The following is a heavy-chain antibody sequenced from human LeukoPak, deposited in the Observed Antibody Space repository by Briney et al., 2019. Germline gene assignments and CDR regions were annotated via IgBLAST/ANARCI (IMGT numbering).Heavy chain of an antibody. V-gene: IGHV5-51*01. J-gene: IGHJ6*02. CDR1: GYSFTDDW. D-gene: IGHD2-21*02. CDR3: ARRADAYCCGDCQYHMDV. CDR2: IYPGDSDT. Sequence: GESLKISCKGSGYSFTDDWIGWVRQMPGKGLEWMGIIYPGDSDTRYSPSFQGQVTFSADKSINSAYLQWSSLKASDTAMYYCARRADAYCCGDCQYHMDVWGQGTSVTVSS.